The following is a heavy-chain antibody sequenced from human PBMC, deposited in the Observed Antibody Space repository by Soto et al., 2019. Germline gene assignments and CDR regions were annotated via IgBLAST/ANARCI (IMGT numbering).Heavy chain of an antibody. CDR2: ISPYDDKT. Sequence: ASVKVSCKASGYTFIKYCIAWVRQAPGQGLEWMGWISPYDDKTIYAQTFQGRVTLTADRSTRTVYLDLRSLKSNDTAVYYCARGGYYDNVWWKLSHYVLDKWGQGTSVTV. V-gene: IGHV1-18*01. J-gene: IGHJ6*02. D-gene: IGHD3-16*01. CDR1: GYTFIKYC. CDR3: ARGGYYDNVWWKLSHYVLDK.